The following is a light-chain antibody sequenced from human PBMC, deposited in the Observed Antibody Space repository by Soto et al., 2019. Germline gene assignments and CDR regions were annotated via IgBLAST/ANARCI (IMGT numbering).Light chain of an antibody. J-gene: IGLJ2*01. V-gene: IGLV2-14*01. Sequence: QSALTQPASVSGSPGQSITISCTGTSSDVGGYNYVSWYQQHPGKAPKLMIYDVSNRLSGVSNRFSGSKSGNTASLTISGRQAEDEADYYCSSYTSSSTLGVFGGGTKLTVL. CDR2: DVS. CDR3: SSYTSSSTLGV. CDR1: SSDVGGYNY.